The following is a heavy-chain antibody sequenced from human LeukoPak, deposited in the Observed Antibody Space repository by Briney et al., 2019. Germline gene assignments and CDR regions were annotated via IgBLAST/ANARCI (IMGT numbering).Heavy chain of an antibody. J-gene: IGHJ4*02. Sequence: GGSLRLPCAASGFTFSSYGMHWVRQAPGKGLEWVAVISYDGSNKYYADSVKGRFTISRDNSKNTLYLQMNSLRAEDTAVYYCAKLTMRSRAVGYWGQGTLVTVSS. V-gene: IGHV3-30*18. CDR3: AKLTMRSRAVGY. D-gene: IGHD5-24*01. CDR2: ISYDGSNK. CDR1: GFTFSSYG.